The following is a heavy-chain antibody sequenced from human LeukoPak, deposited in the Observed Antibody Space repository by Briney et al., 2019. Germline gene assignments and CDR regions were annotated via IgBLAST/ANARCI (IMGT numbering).Heavy chain of an antibody. V-gene: IGHV1-69*04. CDR2: IIPILGIA. D-gene: IGHD1-7*01. J-gene: IGHJ6*02. Sequence: SVKVSCKASGGTFSSYAISWVLQAPGQGLEWMGRIIPILGIAYYAQKFQGRVTITADKSTSTAYMELSSLRSEDTAVYYCARDRTGTTSGYYYGMDVWGQGTTVTVSS. CDR1: GGTFSSYA. CDR3: ARDRTGTTSGYYYGMDV.